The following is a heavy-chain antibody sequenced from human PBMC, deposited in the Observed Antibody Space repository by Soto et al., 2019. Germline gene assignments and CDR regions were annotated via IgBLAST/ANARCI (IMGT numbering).Heavy chain of an antibody. V-gene: IGHV3-48*02. Sequence: XGSLRLSCAASGFTFSRYSMNWVRHSPGKGLEWVSHISGSSSTIYYTDSVKGRFTVSRDNAKNSLYLQMNSLRDEDTAVYFCAKTSLRVYYYGMDVWGQGTTVTVSS. CDR3: AKTSLRVYYYGMDV. CDR1: GFTFSRYS. J-gene: IGHJ6*02. CDR2: ISGSSSTI.